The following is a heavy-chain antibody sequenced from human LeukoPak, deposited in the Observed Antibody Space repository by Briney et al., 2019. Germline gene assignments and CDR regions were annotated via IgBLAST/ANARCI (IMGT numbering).Heavy chain of an antibody. CDR1: GFTFSDHY. CDR2: TRKKTNTYTT. V-gene: IGHV3-72*01. D-gene: IGHD3-22*01. Sequence: PGGSLRLSCAASGFTFSDHYMDWVRQAPGKGLEWVGRTRKKTNTYTTEYAASVKGRFTISRDDSKNSLYLQMNSLKTEDTAVYYCARVDNTSGYSFGYWGQGTLVTVSS. J-gene: IGHJ4*02. CDR3: ARVDNTSGYSFGY.